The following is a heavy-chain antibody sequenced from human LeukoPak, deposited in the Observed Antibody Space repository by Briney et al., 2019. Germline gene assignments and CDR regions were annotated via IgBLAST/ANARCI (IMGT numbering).Heavy chain of an antibody. D-gene: IGHD6-19*01. V-gene: IGHV3-30*18. J-gene: IGHJ4*02. Sequence: PGGSLRLSCAASGFTFSSYDMHWVRQAPGKGLEWVAVISYDGRNKYYADSVKGRFTISRDNSKNTLYLQMNSLRAEDTALYYCANKDSSGWRFDYWGQGTLVTVSS. CDR2: ISYDGRNK. CDR3: ANKDSSGWRFDY. CDR1: GFTFSSYD.